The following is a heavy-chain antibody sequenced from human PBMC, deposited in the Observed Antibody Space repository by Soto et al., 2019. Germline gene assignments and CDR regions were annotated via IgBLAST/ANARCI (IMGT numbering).Heavy chain of an antibody. Sequence: QVQLQESGPGLVQPSGTLSLTCAVSGDSISNNKWWTWVRQPPGKGLEWIGEIYRDGSTHYNPSLKSRLIISVDKSKNQFSLRLTSVTAADAAVYYCVRYSPGSGLDFDYWGQGTLVTVSS. CDR2: IYRDGST. CDR1: GDSISNNKW. CDR3: VRYSPGSGLDFDY. D-gene: IGHD6-19*01. V-gene: IGHV4-4*02. J-gene: IGHJ4*02.